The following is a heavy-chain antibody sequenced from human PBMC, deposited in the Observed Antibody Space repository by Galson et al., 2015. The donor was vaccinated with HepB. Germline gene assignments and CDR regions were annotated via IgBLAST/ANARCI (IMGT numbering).Heavy chain of an antibody. CDR2: ISGSGGST. Sequence: SLRLSCAASGFTFSSYAMSWVRQAPGKGLEWVSAISGSGGSTYYADSVKGRFTISRDNSKNTLYLQMNSLRAEDTAVYYCAKDVYSGSYYVLPIDYWGQGTLVTVSS. V-gene: IGHV3-23*01. CDR3: AKDVYSGSYYVLPIDY. D-gene: IGHD1-26*01. CDR1: GFTFSSYA. J-gene: IGHJ4*02.